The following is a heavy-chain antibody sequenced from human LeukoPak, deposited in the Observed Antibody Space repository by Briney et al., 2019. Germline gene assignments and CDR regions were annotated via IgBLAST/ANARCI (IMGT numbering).Heavy chain of an antibody. CDR2: IYYSGST. D-gene: IGHD3-16*02. CDR3: ARGPNYVWGSYRYFDY. CDR1: GGSISSGDYY. Sequence: SETLSLTCTVSGGSISSGDYYWSWIRQPPGKGLEWIGYIYYSGSTSYNPSLKSRVTISVDTSKNQFSLKLTSVTATDTAVCYCARGPNYVWGSYRYFDYWGQGTLVTVSS. J-gene: IGHJ4*02. V-gene: IGHV4-30-4*01.